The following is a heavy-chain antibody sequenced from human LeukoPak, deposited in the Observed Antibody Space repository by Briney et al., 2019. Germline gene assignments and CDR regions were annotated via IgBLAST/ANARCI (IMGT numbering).Heavy chain of an antibody. CDR3: ARVRENYGDYPLEGAFDI. CDR1: GYTFTGYY. J-gene: IGHJ3*02. Sequence: GASVKVPCKASGYTFTGYYMHWVRQAPGQGLEWMGWINPNSGGTNYAQKFQGRVTMTRDTSISTTYMELSRLRSGDTAVYYCARVRENYGDYPLEGAFDIWGQGTMVTVSS. V-gene: IGHV1-2*02. CDR2: INPNSGGT. D-gene: IGHD4-17*01.